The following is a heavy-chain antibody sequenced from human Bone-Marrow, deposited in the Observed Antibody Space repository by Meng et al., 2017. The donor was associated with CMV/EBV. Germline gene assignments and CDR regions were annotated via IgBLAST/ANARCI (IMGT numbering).Heavy chain of an antibody. V-gene: IGHV3-48*04. Sequence: GGSLRLSCVASGFTFSSYSMNWVRQTPGKGLEWVSYISSSSSTKNYADSVKGRFTVSRDNAKNSLYLQMNSLRVEDTAIYYCAKDRAVGGYYDSSGYSDYWGQGTLVTVSS. J-gene: IGHJ4*02. D-gene: IGHD3-22*01. CDR2: ISSSSSTK. CDR1: GFTFSSYS. CDR3: AKDRAVGGYYDSSGYSDY.